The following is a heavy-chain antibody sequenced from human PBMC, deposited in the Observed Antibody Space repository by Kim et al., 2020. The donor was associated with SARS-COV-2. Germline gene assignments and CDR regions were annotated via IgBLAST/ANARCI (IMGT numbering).Heavy chain of an antibody. Sequence: GGSLRLSCVASGFTFSSYWMHWVRQAPGKGLVWVSRVNSDGSSKSYADSVKGRFTISRDNARNTLYLQMNSLTAEDTAVYYCASLSTGSVWDKFDYWGQGTLVTVSS. CDR2: VNSDGSSK. CDR3: ASLSTGSVWDKFDY. D-gene: IGHD3-16*01. CDR1: GFTFSSYW. J-gene: IGHJ4*02. V-gene: IGHV3-74*01.